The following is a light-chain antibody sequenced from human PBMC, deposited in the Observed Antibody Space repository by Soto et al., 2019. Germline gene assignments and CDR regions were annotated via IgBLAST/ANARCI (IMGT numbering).Light chain of an antibody. CDR1: QGISSW. J-gene: IGKJ4*01. V-gene: IGKV1-12*01. Sequence: DIQMTQSPSSVSASVGHRVTITCRASQGISSWVGWYQQKPGRAPNLLIYDASSLQSGVPSRFSGSGSGTEFTLTISSLQPEDFATYYCQQADTFPLTFGGGTKVEIK. CDR2: DAS. CDR3: QQADTFPLT.